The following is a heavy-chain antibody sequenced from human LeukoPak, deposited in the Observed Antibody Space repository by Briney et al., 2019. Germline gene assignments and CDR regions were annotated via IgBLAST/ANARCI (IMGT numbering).Heavy chain of an antibody. Sequence: GGSLRPSCAASGFTFDDYAMHWVRQAPGKGLEWVSGISWNSGSIGYADSVKGRFTISRDNAKNSLYLQMNSLRAEDTALYYCAKDIGRPGYYYYYGMDVWGQGTTVTVSS. CDR2: ISWNSGSI. D-gene: IGHD6-6*01. J-gene: IGHJ6*02. CDR1: GFTFDDYA. CDR3: AKDIGRPGYYYYYGMDV. V-gene: IGHV3-9*01.